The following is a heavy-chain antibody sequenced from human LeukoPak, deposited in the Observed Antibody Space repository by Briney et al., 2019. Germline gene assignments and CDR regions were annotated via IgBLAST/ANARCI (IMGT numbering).Heavy chain of an antibody. J-gene: IGHJ4*02. CDR2: INHSGST. CDR3: ARHGLILTGYFY. V-gene: IGHV4-34*01. Sequence: SETLSLTCAVYGGSFSGYYWSWLRQPPGKGLEWIGEINHSGSTNYNPSLKSRVTISVDTSKNQFSLKLSSVTAADTAVYYCARHGLILTGYFYWGQGTLVTVSS. CDR1: GGSFSGYY. D-gene: IGHD3-9*01.